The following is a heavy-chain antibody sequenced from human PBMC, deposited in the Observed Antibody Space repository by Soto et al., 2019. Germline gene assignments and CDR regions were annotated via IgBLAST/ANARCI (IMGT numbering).Heavy chain of an antibody. CDR2: IKEDGSEK. CDR1: GFSFGSYW. V-gene: IGHV3-7*01. D-gene: IGHD2-15*01. J-gene: IGHJ4*02. CDR3: ARDEGCGGGSCYSIWRY. Sequence: EVQLVESGGGLVQPGGSLRPSCAASGFSFGSYWISWVRQAPGKGLEWVANIKEDGSEKYYVDSVKGRFTISRDNAKNSLYLQMNSLRAEDTAVYYCARDEGCGGGSCYSIWRYWGQGTLVTVPP.